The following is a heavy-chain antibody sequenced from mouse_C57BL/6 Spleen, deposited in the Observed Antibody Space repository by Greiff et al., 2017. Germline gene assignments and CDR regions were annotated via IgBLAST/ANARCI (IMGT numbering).Heavy chain of an antibody. CDR1: GYTFTSYW. J-gene: IGHJ2*01. CDR3: AITTVVAHFDY. D-gene: IGHD1-1*01. Sequence: QVHVKQSGAELVRPGSSVKLSCKASGYTFTSYWMHWVKQRPIQGLEWIGNIDPSDSETQYNQKFKDKATLTVDKSSSTAYMQLSSLTSEDSAVYYCAITTVVAHFDYWGQGTTLTVSS. V-gene: IGHV1-52*01. CDR2: IDPSDSET.